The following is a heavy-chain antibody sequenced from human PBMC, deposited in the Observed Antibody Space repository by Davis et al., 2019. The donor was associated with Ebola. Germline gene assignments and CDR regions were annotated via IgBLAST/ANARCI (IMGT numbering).Heavy chain of an antibody. CDR3: ARDRFFAFDF. D-gene: IGHD3/OR15-3a*01. Sequence: PGGPLRLSCAASGFVSSDFSMNRVRQAPGKGLEWITYITKGSDAIHYADSVKGRFTVSRDNAKNSVFLQMSSLRDEDSAVYYCARDRFFAFDFWSQGVHVSVSS. J-gene: IGHJ4*02. CDR1: GFVSSDFS. V-gene: IGHV3-48*02. CDR2: ITKGSDAI.